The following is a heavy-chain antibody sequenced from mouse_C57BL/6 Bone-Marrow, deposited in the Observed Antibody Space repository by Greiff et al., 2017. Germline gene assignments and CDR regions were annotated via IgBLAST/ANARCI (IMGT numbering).Heavy chain of an antibody. V-gene: IGHV2-9-1*01. D-gene: IGHD1-1*01. CDR2: IWTGGGT. CDR1: GFSLTSYA. Sequence: QVQLQQSGPGLVAPSQSLSITCTVSGFSLTSYAISWVRQPPGKGLEWLGVIWTGGGTNYNSALKSRLSISKDNSKSQVFLKMNSLQTDDTARYYCARNLLYYGSSYWYFDVWGTGTTVTVSS. CDR3: ARNLLYYGSSYWYFDV. J-gene: IGHJ1*03.